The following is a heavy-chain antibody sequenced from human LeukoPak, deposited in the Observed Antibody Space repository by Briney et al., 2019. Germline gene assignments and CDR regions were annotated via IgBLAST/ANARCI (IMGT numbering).Heavy chain of an antibody. V-gene: IGHV3-48*03. Sequence: GGSLRLSCAASGFTFSSYEMNWVRQAPGKGLEWVSYISSSGSTIYYADSVKGRFTISRDNAKNSLYLQMNSLRAEDTAVYYCARSGSYYLPYSYMDVWGKGTTVTISS. CDR1: GFTFSSYE. CDR2: ISSSGSTI. D-gene: IGHD1-26*01. CDR3: ARSGSYYLPYSYMDV. J-gene: IGHJ6*03.